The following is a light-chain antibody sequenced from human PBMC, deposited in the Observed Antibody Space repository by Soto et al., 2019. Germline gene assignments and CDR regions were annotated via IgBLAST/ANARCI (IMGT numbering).Light chain of an antibody. CDR2: DVN. J-gene: IGLJ1*01. CDR1: SSDIGAYNY. Sequence: QSALTQPASVSGSPGQSITISCTGTSSDIGAYNYVSWYRQHPGKAPQLLIYDVNNRPSGVSHRFSGSKSGNTASLTISGLQSEDEADYCCTSYTGSNTLEVFGPGTKVTVL. V-gene: IGLV2-14*03. CDR3: TSYTGSNTLEV.